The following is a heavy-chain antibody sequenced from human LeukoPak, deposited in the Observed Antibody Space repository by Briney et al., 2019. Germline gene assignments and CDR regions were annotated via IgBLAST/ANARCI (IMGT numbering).Heavy chain of an antibody. CDR1: GFTFSSYS. CDR3: AGDPSNWFDGY. J-gene: IGHJ4*02. V-gene: IGHV3-21*01. CDR2: ISSSSSYI. D-gene: IGHD3-9*01. Sequence: GGSLRLSCAASGFTFSSYSMNWVRQAPGKGLEWVSSISSSSSYIYYADSVKGRFTISRDNAKNSLYLQMNSLRAEDTAVYYCAGDPSNWFDGYWGQGTLVTVSS.